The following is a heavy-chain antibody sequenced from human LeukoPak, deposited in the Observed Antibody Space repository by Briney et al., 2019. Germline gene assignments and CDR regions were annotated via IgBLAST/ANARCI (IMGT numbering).Heavy chain of an antibody. D-gene: IGHD3-10*01. J-gene: IGHJ4*02. CDR1: GFTFSSYW. Sequence: GGSLRLSCAASGFTFSSYWMSWVRQASGKGLEWVANIKQDGSEKYYVDSVKGRFTISRDNAKNSLYLQMNSLRAEDTAVYYCARDDQKGTISIDYWGQGTLVTVSS. CDR3: ARDDQKGTISIDY. CDR2: IKQDGSEK. V-gene: IGHV3-7*01.